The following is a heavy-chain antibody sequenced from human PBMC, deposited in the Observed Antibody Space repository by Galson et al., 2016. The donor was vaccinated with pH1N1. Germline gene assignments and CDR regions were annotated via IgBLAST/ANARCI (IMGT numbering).Heavy chain of an antibody. V-gene: IGHV1-69*02. Sequence: SVKVSCKASGGTLSRHTISWVRQAPGQGLEWMGRILPIVGITNYAQKLQGRVTIIADRFTSTVSMELSGLTSDDTAVYYCATETGSSGVDGWDQGTTVTVSS. CDR1: GGTLSRHT. J-gene: IGHJ6*02. CDR2: ILPIVGIT. D-gene: IGHD3-10*01. CDR3: ATETGSSGVDG.